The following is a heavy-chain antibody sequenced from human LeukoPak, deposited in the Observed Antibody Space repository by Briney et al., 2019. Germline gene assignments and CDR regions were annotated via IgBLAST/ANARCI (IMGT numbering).Heavy chain of an antibody. J-gene: IGHJ3*02. V-gene: IGHV4-4*07. Sequence: ASETLSLTCTVSGGSISSYYWSWIRQPAGKGLEWIGRIYTSGSTNYNPSLKSRVTMSVDTSKNQFSLKLSSVTAADTAVYYCARAPPPVYGGKGAFDIWGQGTMVTVSS. CDR2: IYTSGST. D-gene: IGHD4-23*01. CDR1: GGSISSYY. CDR3: ARAPPPVYGGKGAFDI.